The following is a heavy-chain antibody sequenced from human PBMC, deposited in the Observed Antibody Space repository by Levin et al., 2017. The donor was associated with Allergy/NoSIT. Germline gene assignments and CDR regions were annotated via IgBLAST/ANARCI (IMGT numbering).Heavy chain of an antibody. D-gene: IGHD4-23*01. CDR2: IKSKTDGGTT. Sequence: PGGSLRLSXXXXXXSMREGEGGWDRQAAGKGLEWVGRIKSKTDGGTTDYAAPVKGRFTISRDDSKNTLYLQMNSLKTEDTAVYYCTTEYGGKSSCYWGQGTLVTVSS. CDR1: XXSMREGE. J-gene: IGHJ4*02. V-gene: IGHV3-15*01. CDR3: TTEYGGKSSCY.